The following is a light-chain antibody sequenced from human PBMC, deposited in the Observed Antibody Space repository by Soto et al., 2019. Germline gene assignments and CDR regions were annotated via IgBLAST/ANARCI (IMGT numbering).Light chain of an antibody. CDR2: AAS. V-gene: IGKV1-39*01. CDR1: QSISSY. Sequence: DIQVTHSPSSLSASVGDRVTMTCRAGQSISSYLNWYQQKPGKAPKLLIYAASSLQSGVPPRFSGSGSGIDFTLTISSLQLEDFATYYCQQRYSAPLTFGGGTKVDIK. J-gene: IGKJ4*01. CDR3: QQRYSAPLT.